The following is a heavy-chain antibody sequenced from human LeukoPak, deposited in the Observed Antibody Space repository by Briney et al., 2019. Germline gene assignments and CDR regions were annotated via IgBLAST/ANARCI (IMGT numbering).Heavy chain of an antibody. D-gene: IGHD3-22*01. V-gene: IGHV4-59*01. CDR2: IYYSGST. Sequence: SETLSLTCPVSGGSISSYYWSWIRQPPGKGLEWIGYIYYSGSTNYNPSLKSRVTISVDTSKNQCSLKLSSVTAADTAVYYCARAPYYYDSSGEGVWGQGTLVTVSS. CDR3: ARAPYYYDSSGEGV. J-gene: IGHJ4*02. CDR1: GGSISSYY.